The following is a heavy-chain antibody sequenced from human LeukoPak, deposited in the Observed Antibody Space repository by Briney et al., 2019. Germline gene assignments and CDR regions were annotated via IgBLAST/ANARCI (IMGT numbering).Heavy chain of an antibody. J-gene: IGHJ4*02. D-gene: IGHD1-26*01. CDR3: AKQWVDC. V-gene: IGHV3-23*01. CDR1: GCTFNNYA. Sequence: GGSLRLSCAASGCTFNNYAMNWVRQAPGKGLEWVSSIDESGDKTHYADSVKGRFTIPRDNSQNTLYLQMNSLRAEDTALYYCAKQWVDCWGQGTLVTVSS. CDR2: IDESGDKT.